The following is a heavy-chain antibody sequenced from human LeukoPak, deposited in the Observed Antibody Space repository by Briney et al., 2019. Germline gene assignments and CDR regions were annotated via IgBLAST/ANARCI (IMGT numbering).Heavy chain of an antibody. CDR1: GYSISSGYY. D-gene: IGHD3-22*01. V-gene: IGHV4-38-2*02. CDR3: ARDGNYYDSSGYVDY. Sequence: KTSETLSLTCTVSGYSISSGYYWGWIRQPPGKGLEWIGSIYHSGSTYYNPSLKSRVTISVDTSKNQFSLKLSSVTAADTAVYYCARDGNYYDSSGYVDYWGQGTLATVSS. J-gene: IGHJ4*02. CDR2: IYHSGST.